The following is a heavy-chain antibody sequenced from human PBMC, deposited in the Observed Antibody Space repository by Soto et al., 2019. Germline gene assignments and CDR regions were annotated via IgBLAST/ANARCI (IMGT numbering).Heavy chain of an antibody. CDR1: GGSISSDHYH. V-gene: IGHV4-30-4*01. CDR3: VREDGGGDRDYYGLDV. Sequence: QVQLQESGPGLVRPSQTLSLTCTVSGGSISSDHYHWTWIRQTPGKGLEWIGYIHYSGSVYYNPSLQRRVTMSVDTSNNLFSLKLGSVTAADTAVYFCVREDGGGDRDYYGLDVWGQGTTVTVSS. J-gene: IGHJ6*02. D-gene: IGHD5-18*01. CDR2: IHYSGSV.